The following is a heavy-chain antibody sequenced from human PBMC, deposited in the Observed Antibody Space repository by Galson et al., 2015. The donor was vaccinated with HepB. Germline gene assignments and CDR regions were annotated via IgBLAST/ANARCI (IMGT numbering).Heavy chain of an antibody. V-gene: IGHV1-69*04. D-gene: IGHD2-21*02. Sequence: SVKVSCKASGGTFSSYAISWVRQAPGQGLEWMGRIIPILGIANYAQKFQGRVAITADKSTSTAYMELSSLRSEDTAVYYCARGLVVTACYYYYGMDVWGQGTTVTVSS. J-gene: IGHJ6*02. CDR3: ARGLVVTACYYYYGMDV. CDR2: IIPILGIA. CDR1: GGTFSSYA.